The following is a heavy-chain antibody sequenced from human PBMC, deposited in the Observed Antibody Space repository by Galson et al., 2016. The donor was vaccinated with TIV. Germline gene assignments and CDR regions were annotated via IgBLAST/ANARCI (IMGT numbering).Heavy chain of an antibody. CDR1: GDTFASYA. D-gene: IGHD3-10*01. V-gene: IGHV1-69*13. J-gene: IGHJ6*03. CDR3: ARVRFGELSGYYYYMDV. Sequence: SVKVSCKASGDTFASYAFSWVRQAPGQGLEVMGRIIPLLGSSDYAQRFQGRVTITADASTSTVYMELRSLRSEDTAMYYCARVRFGELSGYYYYMDVWGKGTTVTVSS. CDR2: IIPLLGSS.